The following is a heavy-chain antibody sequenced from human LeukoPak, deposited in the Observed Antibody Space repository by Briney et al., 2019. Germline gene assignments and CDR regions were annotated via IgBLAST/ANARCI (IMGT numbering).Heavy chain of an antibody. Sequence: GGSLRLSCAASGFTFSSYGMHWVRQAPGKGLEWVAVISYDGSNKYYADSVKGRFTISRDNSKNTLYLQMNSLRAEDTAVYYCAKASWYFPFDPWGQGTLVTASS. J-gene: IGHJ5*02. CDR2: ISYDGSNK. CDR1: GFTFSSYG. D-gene: IGHD2/OR15-2a*01. CDR3: AKASWYFPFDP. V-gene: IGHV3-30*18.